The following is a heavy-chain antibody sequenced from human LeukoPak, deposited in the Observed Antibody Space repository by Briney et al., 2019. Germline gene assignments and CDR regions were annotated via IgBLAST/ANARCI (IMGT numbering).Heavy chain of an antibody. D-gene: IGHD4-11*01. CDR1: GFTFSSYG. CDR2: ISYDGSNK. J-gene: IGHJ4*02. CDR3: ARAEVDSYSNYVEGPFDY. V-gene: IGHV3-30*06. Sequence: PGGSLRLSCAASGFTFSSYGMHWVRQAPGKGLEWVAVISYDGSNKYYADCVKGRFTISRDNSKNTLDLQMNSLRAEDTAVYYGARAEVDSYSNYVEGPFDYWGQGTLVTVSS.